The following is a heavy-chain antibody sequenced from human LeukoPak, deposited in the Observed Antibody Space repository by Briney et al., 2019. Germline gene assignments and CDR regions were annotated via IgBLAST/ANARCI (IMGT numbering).Heavy chain of an antibody. CDR2: IYYSGST. D-gene: IGHD3-10*01. J-gene: IGHJ4*02. CDR3: ASLYGSGGNY. CDR1: GGSFSGYY. Sequence: SETLSLTCAVYGGSFSGYYWSWIRQPPGKGLEWIGYIYYSGSTNYNPSLKSRVTISEDTSKNQFSLKLSSVTAADTAVYYCASLYGSGGNYWGQGTLVTVSS. V-gene: IGHV4-59*08.